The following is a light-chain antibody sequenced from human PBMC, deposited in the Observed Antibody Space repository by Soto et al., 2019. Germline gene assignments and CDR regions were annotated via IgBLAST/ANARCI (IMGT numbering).Light chain of an antibody. CDR3: AAWEDSLNGVV. CDR1: SSNIGNNA. V-gene: IGLV1-36*01. CDR2: YDD. Sequence: QSVLTQPPSVSEAPRQRVTISCSGSSSNIGNNAVNWYQQLPGKAPRLLIYYDDLLPSWVSDRFSGSKSGTSASLAISGLQSEDEADYYCAAWEDSLNGVVFGGGTKVTLL. J-gene: IGLJ2*01.